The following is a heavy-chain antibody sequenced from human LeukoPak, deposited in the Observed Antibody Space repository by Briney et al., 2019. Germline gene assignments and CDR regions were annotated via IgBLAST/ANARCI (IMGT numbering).Heavy chain of an antibody. CDR2: IRSRAYGGKK. CDR3: TRGPYSSGWYEEGY. J-gene: IGHJ4*02. V-gene: IGHV3-49*03. D-gene: IGHD6-19*01. Sequence: GGSLRLSCTASGFTFGDYAMRWFRQAPGKGLEWVGFIRSRAYGGKKEYAASVKCRFSISRDDSTSIAYLQMNSLKTEDTAVYYCTRGPYSSGWYEEGYWGQGTLVTVSS. CDR1: GFTFGDYA.